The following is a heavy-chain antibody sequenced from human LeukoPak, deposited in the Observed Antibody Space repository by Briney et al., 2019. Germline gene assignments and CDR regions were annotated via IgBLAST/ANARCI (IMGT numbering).Heavy chain of an antibody. CDR1: GGTFSSYA. CDR3: ARGWIYDRGGYFDY. V-gene: IGHV1-69*04. Sequence: GASVKVSCKASGGTFSSYAISWVRQAPGQGLEWMGRIIPILGIANYALKFQGRVTITADKSTSTAYMELSSLRSEDTAVYYCARGWIYDRGGYFDYWGQGTLVTVSS. CDR2: IIPILGIA. J-gene: IGHJ4*02. D-gene: IGHD3-16*01.